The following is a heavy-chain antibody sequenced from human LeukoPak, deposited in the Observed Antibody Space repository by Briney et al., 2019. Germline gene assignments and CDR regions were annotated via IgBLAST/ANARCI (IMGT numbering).Heavy chain of an antibody. CDR2: ISSSSSTI. CDR3: ARGITRITMTEVVISRYFDY. Sequence: PGGSLRLSCAASGFTFSSYSMNWVRQAPGKGLEWVSYISSSSSTIYYADSVKGRFTISRDNSQNTLYLQMNSLRADDTAVYYCARGITRITMTEVVISRYFDYWGQGTLVTVSS. D-gene: IGHD3-22*01. J-gene: IGHJ4*02. V-gene: IGHV3-48*01. CDR1: GFTFSSYS.